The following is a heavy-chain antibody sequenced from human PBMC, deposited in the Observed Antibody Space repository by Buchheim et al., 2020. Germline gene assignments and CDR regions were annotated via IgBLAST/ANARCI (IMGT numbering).Heavy chain of an antibody. Sequence: EDHLVQSGGGFVQAGESLRLSCEASGFTLSNFAVHWVRQNSGKGLVWVSRINSDGSSTSYADSVKGRFTISRDNAKNTLYLQMNSLRAEDTAVYYCARDRRHVYYDFWSAPYLGYWGQGTL. CDR2: INSDGSST. J-gene: IGHJ4*02. V-gene: IGHV3-74*01. CDR1: GFTLSNFA. D-gene: IGHD3-3*01. CDR3: ARDRRHVYYDFWSAPYLGY.